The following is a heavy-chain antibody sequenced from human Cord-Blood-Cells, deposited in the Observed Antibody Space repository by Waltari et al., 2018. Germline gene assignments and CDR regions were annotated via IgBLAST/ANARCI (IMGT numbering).Heavy chain of an antibody. CDR3: ARVGVYSYGYLYFDY. CDR2: INHSGST. Sequence: QVQLQQWGAGLLKPSETLSLTCAVYGGSFSGYYWSWIRQPPGKGLEWIGEINHSGSTNYNPSLKSRVTISVDTSKNQFSLKLSSVTAADTAVYYCARVGVYSYGYLYFDYWGQGTLVTVSS. J-gene: IGHJ4*02. V-gene: IGHV4-34*01. D-gene: IGHD5-18*01. CDR1: GGSFSGYY.